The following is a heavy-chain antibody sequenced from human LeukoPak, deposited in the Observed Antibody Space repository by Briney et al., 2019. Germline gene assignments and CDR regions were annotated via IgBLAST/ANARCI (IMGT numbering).Heavy chain of an antibody. D-gene: IGHD1-26*01. CDR2: ISWNSGSI. J-gene: IGHJ3*02. CDR1: GFTFDDYA. CDR3: AKTSWELLSSGPLDAFDI. Sequence: PGGSLRLSCAASGFTFDDYAMHWVRQAPGKGLEWVSGISWNSGSIGYADSVKGRLTVSRDNAKNSLYLQMNSLRAEDTALYYCAKTSWELLSSGPLDAFDIWGQGTMVTVSS. V-gene: IGHV3-9*01.